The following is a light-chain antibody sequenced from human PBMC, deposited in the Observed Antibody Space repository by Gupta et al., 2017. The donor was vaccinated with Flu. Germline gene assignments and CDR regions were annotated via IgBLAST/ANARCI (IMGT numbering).Light chain of an antibody. V-gene: IGLV1-44*01. J-gene: IGLJ3*02. CDR2: YNN. CDR1: RPNIGSNT. Sequence: VLTQPPSASGTPGQGVTISCSGSRPNIGSNTVNWYQHLPGTAPQLVIYYNNKRPSGVPDRFSGSRSGSAASLAISALRFEDEAIYYCSTWDDTLNGVVFGGGTKLTVL. CDR3: STWDDTLNGVV.